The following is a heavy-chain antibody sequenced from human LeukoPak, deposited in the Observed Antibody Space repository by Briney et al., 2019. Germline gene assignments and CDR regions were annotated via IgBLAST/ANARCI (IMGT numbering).Heavy chain of an antibody. CDR1: GGSISSYY. J-gene: IGHJ4*02. D-gene: IGHD3-3*01. CDR3: AKVGFRSEWTGMDY. CDR2: IYYSGST. Sequence: SETLSLTCTVSGGSISSYYWSWIRQSPGKGLEWIGYIYYSGSTNYNPSLKSRVTISVDTSKNQFSLKLSSVTAADTAVYYCAKVGFRSEWTGMDYWGQGTLVTVSS. V-gene: IGHV4-59*08.